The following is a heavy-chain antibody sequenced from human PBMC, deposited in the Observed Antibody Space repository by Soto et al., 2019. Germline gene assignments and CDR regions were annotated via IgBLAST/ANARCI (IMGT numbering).Heavy chain of an antibody. J-gene: IGHJ4*02. CDR1: GYTFTSYG. Sequence: QVQLVQSGAEVKQPGAPVKVSCKASGYTFTSYGISCVRQAPGQGLEWMGWISTYNGNTKYAQKLQGRVTMTTDTSTSTAYMELRSLRSDDTAVFYCAREMVRGVGSDYWGQGTLVTVSS. V-gene: IGHV1-18*01. CDR3: AREMVRGVGSDY. CDR2: ISTYNGNT. D-gene: IGHD3-10*01.